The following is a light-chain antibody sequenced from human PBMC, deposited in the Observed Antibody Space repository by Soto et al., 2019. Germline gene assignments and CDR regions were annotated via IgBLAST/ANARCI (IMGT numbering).Light chain of an antibody. CDR1: QSVSSN. J-gene: IGKJ5*01. CDR2: GAS. V-gene: IGKV3-15*01. Sequence: EIVMTQSPATLSVSPGERATLSCSASQSVSSNLAWYQQKPGQAPRLLIYGASTRATGIPARFSGSGSGTEFTLTISSLQSEYFAVYYCQQYNNWHPITFGQGTRLEIK. CDR3: QQYNNWHPIT.